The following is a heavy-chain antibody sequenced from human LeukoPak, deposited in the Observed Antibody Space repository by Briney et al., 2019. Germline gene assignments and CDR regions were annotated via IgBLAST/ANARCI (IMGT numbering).Heavy chain of an antibody. CDR1: GYTFTSYD. V-gene: IGHV1-8*01. CDR2: MNPNSGNT. J-gene: IGHJ4*02. D-gene: IGHD6-19*01. CDR3: ATEATVADLYYFDY. Sequence: ASVNVSCKASGYTFTSYDIDWVRQATGQGLEWMGWMNPNSGNTGYAQKFQGRVTMTRNTSISTAYMELSRLRSDDTAVYYCATEATVADLYYFDYWGQGTLVTVSS.